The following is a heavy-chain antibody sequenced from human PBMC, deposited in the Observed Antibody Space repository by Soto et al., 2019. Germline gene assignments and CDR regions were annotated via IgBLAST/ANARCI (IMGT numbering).Heavy chain of an antibody. D-gene: IGHD5-12*01. CDR1: GGSISSGGYY. V-gene: IGHV4-31*03. CDR3: AGTPHDGYNRYYYYGMDV. CDR2: IYYSGST. J-gene: IGHJ6*02. Sequence: SETLSLTCTVSGGSISSGGYYWSWIRQHPGKGLEWIGYIYYSGSTYYNPSLKSRVTISADTTKNQFSLKLSSVTAADTAVYYCAGTPHDGYNRYYYYGMDVWGQGTTVTVSS.